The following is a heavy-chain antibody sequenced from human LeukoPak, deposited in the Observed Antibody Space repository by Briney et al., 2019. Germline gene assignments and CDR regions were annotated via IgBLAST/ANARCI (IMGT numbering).Heavy chain of an antibody. J-gene: IGHJ3*02. CDR1: GYSFTSYW. V-gene: IGHV5-51*01. CDR2: IYPVESDT. CDR3: ARPTPTMVRGVIAAFDI. Sequence: GESLKTSFKGSGYSFTSYWSGWVRQMPGKGLEGMPTIYPVESDTRTSPSFQGQVTISADKSICTAYLQWSRLKASDTAMYYCARPTPTMVRGVIAAFDIWGQGTMVTVSS. D-gene: IGHD3-10*01.